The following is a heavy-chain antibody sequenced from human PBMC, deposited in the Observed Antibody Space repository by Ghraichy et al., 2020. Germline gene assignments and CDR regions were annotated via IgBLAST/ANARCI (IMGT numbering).Heavy chain of an antibody. V-gene: IGHV1-18*04. D-gene: IGHD4-23*01. CDR3: ARLVIGGTVAFDI. J-gene: IGHJ3*02. CDR1: HNAFASSA. Sequence: ASVKVSCKTSHNAFASSAIHWVRQAPGQGLEWMGWISGYNGNTYYAGSLQGRVVMTTDTSTGTDFMELRSLKPDDRALYFCARLVIGGTVAFDIWGRGTTVIVS. CDR2: ISGYNGNT.